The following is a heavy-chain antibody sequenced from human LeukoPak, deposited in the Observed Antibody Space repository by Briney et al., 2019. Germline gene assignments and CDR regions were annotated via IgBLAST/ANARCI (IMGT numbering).Heavy chain of an antibody. CDR2: ISANSGNT. Sequence: GASVKVSCKPSGYSFTRNGISWVRQAPGQGLEWMAWISANSGNTNYAQNFQDRVTPTTDTSTSTAYMELRSLRSDDTAVYYCARGVNYAFDYWGQGTLVTVSS. CDR3: ARGVNYAFDY. D-gene: IGHD3-16*01. CDR1: GYSFTRNG. V-gene: IGHV1-18*01. J-gene: IGHJ4*02.